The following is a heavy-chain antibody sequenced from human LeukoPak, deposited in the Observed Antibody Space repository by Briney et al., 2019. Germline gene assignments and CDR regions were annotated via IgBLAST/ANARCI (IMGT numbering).Heavy chain of an antibody. J-gene: IGHJ4*02. CDR3: ARDGLLGATNPFDY. Sequence: PGGSLRLSCAASGFSVSTKYMSWVRQAPGKGLEWVSIIYGADGTYYADSVKGRFTISRDNSKNTLYLQMNSLRPEDTAVYYCARDGLLGATNPFDYWGQGTLVTVSS. CDR2: IYGADGT. V-gene: IGHV3-66*01. CDR1: GFSVSTKY. D-gene: IGHD1-26*01.